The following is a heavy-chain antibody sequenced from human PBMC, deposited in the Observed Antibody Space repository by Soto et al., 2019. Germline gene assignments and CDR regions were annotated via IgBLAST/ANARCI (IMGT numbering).Heavy chain of an antibody. CDR1: GGTFSSYA. J-gene: IGHJ6*02. V-gene: IGHV1-69*13. D-gene: IGHD6-13*01. CDR2: IIPIFGTA. CDR3: ARVQRSSWPSYYYYYGMDV. Sequence: SVKVSCKASGGTFSSYAISWVRQAPGQGLEWMGGIIPIFGTANYAQKFQGRVTITADESTSTAYMELSSLRSEDTAVYYCARVQRSSWPSYYYYYGMDVWGQGTTVTVSS.